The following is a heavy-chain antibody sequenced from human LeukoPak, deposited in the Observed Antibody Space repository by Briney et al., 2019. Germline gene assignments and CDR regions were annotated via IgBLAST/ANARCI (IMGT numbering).Heavy chain of an antibody. Sequence: SETLSLTCTVSGGSVSSGSYYWSWIRQPPGKGLEWIGYIYYSGSTNYNPSLKSRVTISVDTSKNQFSLKLSSVTAADTAVYYCARVHGGRGNWLDPWGQGTLVTVSS. CDR2: IYYSGST. V-gene: IGHV4-61*01. J-gene: IGHJ5*02. CDR3: ARVHGGRGNWLDP. CDR1: GGSVSSGSYY. D-gene: IGHD3-10*01.